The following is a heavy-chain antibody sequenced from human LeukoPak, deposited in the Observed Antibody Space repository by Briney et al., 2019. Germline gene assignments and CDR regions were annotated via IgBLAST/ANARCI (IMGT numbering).Heavy chain of an antibody. CDR2: ISSYNGKT. J-gene: IGHJ4*02. Sequence: ASVKVSCKASGYRVTSYSISWVRQAPGQGLEWVGWISSYNGKTNYGKNVQGRVTMTTDTSTSTAYMELRSLRSDDTAIYYCARNYDSSKDGNDYWGLGTLVTVSS. CDR3: ARNYDSSKDGNDY. CDR1: GYRVTSYS. D-gene: IGHD3-22*01. V-gene: IGHV1-18*01.